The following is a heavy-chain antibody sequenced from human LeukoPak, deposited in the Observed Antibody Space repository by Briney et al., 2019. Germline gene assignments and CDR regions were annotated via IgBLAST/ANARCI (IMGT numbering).Heavy chain of an antibody. V-gene: IGHV4-39*01. CDR1: GGSISSSSYY. J-gene: IGHJ4*02. D-gene: IGHD2-15*01. Sequence: PSETLSLTCTVPGGSISSSSYYWGWIRQPPGKGLEWIGSIYYTGSTYYNPSLKSRVTISVDTSKNQFSLKLSSVTAADTAVYYCASSNTVVVVVATQFDYWGQGTLVTVSS. CDR3: ASSNTVVVVVATQFDY. CDR2: IYYTGST.